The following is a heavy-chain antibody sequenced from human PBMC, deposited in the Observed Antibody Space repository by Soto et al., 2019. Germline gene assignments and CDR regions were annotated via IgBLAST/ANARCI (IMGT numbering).Heavy chain of an antibody. V-gene: IGHV4-31*03. CDR2: IYYSGST. CDR1: GGTIISGGYY. J-gene: IGHJ4*02. Sequence: SETLSLTCTVSGGTIISGGYYWSWIRQHPGKGLEWIGYIYYSGSTYYNPSLKSRVSISGDTSKSQLSLKLSSVTAADTAVYYCARGLLGASPYYFDYWGPGTLVTVSS. D-gene: IGHD3-16*01. CDR3: ARGLLGASPYYFDY.